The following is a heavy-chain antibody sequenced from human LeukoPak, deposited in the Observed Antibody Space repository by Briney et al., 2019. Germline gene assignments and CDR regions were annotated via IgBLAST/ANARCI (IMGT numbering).Heavy chain of an antibody. J-gene: IGHJ2*01. CDR2: IRYDGSNT. V-gene: IGHV3-30*02. D-gene: IGHD1-26*01. CDR3: AKGGVPREYYYLDL. Sequence: QSGESLRLSCAASGFTFSTYGIHWVRQAPGKGLEWVALIRYDGSNTYYADSVKGRFTISRDNSKNTLYVQMNSLRVDDTAIYFCAKGGVPREYYYLDLWGRGTLVTVSS. CDR1: GFTFSTYG.